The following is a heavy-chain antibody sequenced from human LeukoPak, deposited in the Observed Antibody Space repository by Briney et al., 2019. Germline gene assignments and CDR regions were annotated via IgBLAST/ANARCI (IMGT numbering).Heavy chain of an antibody. CDR1: GFTFSSYE. Sequence: PGGSLRLSCAASGFTFSSYEMNWVRQAPGKGLEWVAIISYDGSNEYYADSVKGRFTISRDNSKNTVYLQMNSLRAEDTAVYYCAKSGLSRFDYWGQGTLVTVSS. J-gene: IGHJ4*02. V-gene: IGHV3-30*18. CDR2: ISYDGSNE. D-gene: IGHD2-15*01. CDR3: AKSGLSRFDY.